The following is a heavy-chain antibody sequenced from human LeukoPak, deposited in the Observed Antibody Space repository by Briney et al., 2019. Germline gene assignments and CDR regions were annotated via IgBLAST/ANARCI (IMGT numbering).Heavy chain of an antibody. J-gene: IGHJ5*02. CDR3: VRGAAAGPNWFDP. D-gene: IGHD6-13*01. CDR1: GFTFSSYW. V-gene: IGHV3-74*01. CDR2: ITSDGSTT. Sequence: GGSLRLSCAASGFTFSSYWMHWVRQAPGKGLVWVSRITSDGSTTTYADSVRGRFTISRDNAKNTVYLQMNSLRAEDTAVYFCVRGAAAGPNWFDPWGQGTLATVSS.